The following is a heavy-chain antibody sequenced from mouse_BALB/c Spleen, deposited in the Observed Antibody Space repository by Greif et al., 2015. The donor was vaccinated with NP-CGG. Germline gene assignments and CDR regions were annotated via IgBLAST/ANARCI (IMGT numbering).Heavy chain of an antibody. CDR2: ILPGSGST. Sequence: VMLVESGAEQMKPGATVKISCKATGYTFSSYWIEWVKQRPGHGLEWIGEILPGSGSTNYNEKFKGKATFTADTSSNTAYMHLSSLTSEDSAVYYCARPLYGSSLYAMDYWGQGTSVTVSS. D-gene: IGHD1-1*01. V-gene: IGHV1-9*01. CDR1: GYTFSSYW. CDR3: ARPLYGSSLYAMDY. J-gene: IGHJ4*01.